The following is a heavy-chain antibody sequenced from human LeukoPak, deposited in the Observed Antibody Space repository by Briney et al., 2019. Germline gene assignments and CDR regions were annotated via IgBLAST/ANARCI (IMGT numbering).Heavy chain of an antibody. CDR2: INHSGST. CDR3: ARPGGYSYGPFDY. CDR1: GGSFSGYY. D-gene: IGHD5-18*01. Sequence: SETLSLTCAVYGGSFSGYYWSWIRQPPGKGLEWIGEINHSGSTNYNPSLKSRVTISVDSSKNQFSLKLSSVTAADTAVYYCARPGGYSYGPFDYWGQGTLVTVSS. J-gene: IGHJ4*02. V-gene: IGHV4-34*01.